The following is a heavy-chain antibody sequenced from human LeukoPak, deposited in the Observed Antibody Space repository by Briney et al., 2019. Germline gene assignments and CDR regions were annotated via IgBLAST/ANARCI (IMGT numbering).Heavy chain of an antibody. CDR2: ISSSNSYI. Sequence: GGSLRLSCAASGFTFSSYSMNWVRQAPGKGLEWVSSISSSNSYIYYADSVKGRFTISRDNAKNSLYLQMNSLRAEDTAVYYCARDSAFYYYYYMDVWGKGTTVTVSS. D-gene: IGHD6-25*01. CDR3: ARDSAFYYYYYMDV. V-gene: IGHV3-21*01. CDR1: GFTFSSYS. J-gene: IGHJ6*03.